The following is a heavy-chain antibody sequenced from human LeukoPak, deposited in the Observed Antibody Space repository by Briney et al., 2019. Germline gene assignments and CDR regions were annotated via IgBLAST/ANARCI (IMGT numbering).Heavy chain of an antibody. Sequence: ASVKVSCKTSGYTFTDYYIHWVRQATGQGLEWMGWMNPDSGNTGYAQKFQGRVTMTRNTSINTAYMELSSLRSEDTAVYYCARGHPHADYWGQGTLVTVSS. CDR1: GYTFTDYY. V-gene: IGHV1-8*02. CDR2: MNPDSGNT. CDR3: ARGHPHADY. J-gene: IGHJ4*02.